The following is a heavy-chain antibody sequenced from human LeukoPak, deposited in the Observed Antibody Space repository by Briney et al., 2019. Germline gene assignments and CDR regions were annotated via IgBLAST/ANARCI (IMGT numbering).Heavy chain of an antibody. CDR2: IYYSENT. D-gene: IGHD2-15*01. Sequence: PSETLSLTCTVSGGSLSSYGYYWIWLPQHPGKGLEGIGYIYYSENTYYNPSHRSLVTISVDTSKNQFSLKLSSVPAAETAVYYCARGGCSGGSCYCAYWGQGTLVTVSS. CDR3: ARGGCSGGSCYCAY. CDR1: GGSLSSYGYY. J-gene: IGHJ4*02. V-gene: IGHV4-31*01.